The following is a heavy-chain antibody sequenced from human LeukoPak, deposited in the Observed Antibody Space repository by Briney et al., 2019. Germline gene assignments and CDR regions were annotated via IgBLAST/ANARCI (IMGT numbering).Heavy chain of an antibody. D-gene: IGHD3-3*01. Sequence: SETLSLTCSVSGYSISSGYYWGWIRQPPGKGLEWIGSIYHSGNTYYNPSLKSRVTIPVDTSKNQFSLKLSSVTAADTAVYYCARDSARGWSFDYWGQGTLVTVSS. CDR2: IYHSGNT. J-gene: IGHJ4*02. CDR3: ARDSARGWSFDY. CDR1: GYSISSGYY. V-gene: IGHV4-38-2*02.